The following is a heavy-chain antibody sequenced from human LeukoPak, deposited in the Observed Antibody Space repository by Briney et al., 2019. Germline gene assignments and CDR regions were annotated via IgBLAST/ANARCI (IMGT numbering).Heavy chain of an antibody. CDR1: GGSISSSSYY. V-gene: IGHV4-39*07. Sequence: SETLSLTCTVSGGSISSSSYYWGWIRQPPGKGLEWIGSIYYSGSTYYNPSLKSRVTISVDTSKNQFSLKLSSVTAADTAVYYCARAWGSWYYFDYWGQGTLVTVSS. D-gene: IGHD6-13*01. CDR3: ARAWGSWYYFDY. CDR2: IYYSGST. J-gene: IGHJ4*02.